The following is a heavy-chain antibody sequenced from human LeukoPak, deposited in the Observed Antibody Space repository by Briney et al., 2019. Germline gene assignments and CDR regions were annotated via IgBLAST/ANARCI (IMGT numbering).Heavy chain of an antibody. V-gene: IGHV1-18*01. J-gene: IGHJ4*02. CDR3: ARTPHIVVVVPYFDY. CDR2: ISAYNGNT. CDR1: GYTFTSYG. Sequence: EASVKVSCKASGYTFTSYGISWVRQAPGQGLEWMGWISAYNGNTNYAQKFQGRVTITADESTSTAYMELSSLRSEDTAVYYCARTPHIVVVVPYFDYWGQGTLVTVSS. D-gene: IGHD2-15*01.